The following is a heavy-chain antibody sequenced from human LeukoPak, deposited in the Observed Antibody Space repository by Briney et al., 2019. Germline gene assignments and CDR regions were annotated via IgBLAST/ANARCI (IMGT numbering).Heavy chain of an antibody. V-gene: IGHV3-66*01. J-gene: IGHJ6*02. CDR3: AREPTLDYYYGMDV. CDR1: GFTFSSYA. CDR2: IYSGGST. Sequence: GGSLRLSCAASGFTFSSYAMSWVRQAPGKGLEWVSVIYSGGSTYYADSVKGRFTISRDNSKNTLYLQMNSLRAEDTAVYYCAREPTLDYYYGMDVWGQGTTVTVSS.